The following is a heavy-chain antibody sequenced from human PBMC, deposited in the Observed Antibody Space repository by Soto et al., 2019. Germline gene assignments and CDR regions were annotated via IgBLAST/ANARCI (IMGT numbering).Heavy chain of an antibody. CDR3: AREEGIVGATGS. D-gene: IGHD1-26*01. V-gene: IGHV1-69*13. J-gene: IGHJ1*01. CDR2: IIPIFGTA. Sequence: SVKVSCKASGGTFSSYAISWVRQAPGQGLEWMGGIIPIFGTANYAQKFQGRVTITADESTSTAYMELSSLRSEDTAVYYCAREEGIVGATGSWGQGTLVTVSS. CDR1: GGTFSSYA.